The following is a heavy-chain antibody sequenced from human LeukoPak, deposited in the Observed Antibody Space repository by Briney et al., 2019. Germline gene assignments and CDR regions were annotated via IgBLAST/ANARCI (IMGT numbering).Heavy chain of an antibody. V-gene: IGHV1-18*01. J-gene: IGHJ4*02. CDR3: AREEGDFWSGYYTGYGSSDY. D-gene: IGHD3-3*01. CDR2: ISAYNGNT. CDR1: GYTFTSYG. Sequence: ASVRVSCKASGYTFTSYGISWVRQAPGQGLEWMGWISAYNGNTNYAQKLQGRVTMTTDTSTSTAYMELRSLRSDDTAVYYCAREEGDFWSGYYTGYGSSDYWGQGTLVTVSS.